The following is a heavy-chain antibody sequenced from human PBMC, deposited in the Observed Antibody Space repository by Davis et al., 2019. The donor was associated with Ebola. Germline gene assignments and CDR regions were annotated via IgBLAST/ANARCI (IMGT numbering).Heavy chain of an antibody. CDR1: GYTFTTYG. D-gene: IGHD3-22*01. V-gene: IGHV1-18*04. CDR3: ARYYYDSSGYYYVPRYFDY. J-gene: IGHJ4*02. Sequence: ASVKVLCKASGYTFTTYGISWVRQAPGPGLEWLGWSSPYSGNTNYAQKLQGRVTMTTDTSTSTAYMELRSLRTDNTAVYYCARYYYDSSGYYYVPRYFDYWGQGTLVTVSS. CDR2: SSPYSGNT.